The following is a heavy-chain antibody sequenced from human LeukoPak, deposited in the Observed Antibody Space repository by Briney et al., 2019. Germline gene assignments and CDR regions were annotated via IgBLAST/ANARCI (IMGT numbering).Heavy chain of an antibody. Sequence: ASVKVSCKASGHTFTSYDINWVRQATGQGLEWMGWMNPNSGNTGYAQKFQGRVAITRNTSISTAYMELSSLRSEDTAVYYCARGVNRLKVLWRDDYYSSSWYTDYWGQGTLVTVSS. D-gene: IGHD6-13*01. CDR1: GHTFTSYD. J-gene: IGHJ4*02. CDR3: ARGVNRLKVLWRDDYYSSSWYTDY. CDR2: MNPNSGNT. V-gene: IGHV1-8*03.